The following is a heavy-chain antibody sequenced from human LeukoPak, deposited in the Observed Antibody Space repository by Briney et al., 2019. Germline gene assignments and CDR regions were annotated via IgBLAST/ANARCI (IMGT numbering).Heavy chain of an antibody. Sequence: SVKVSFKASGRTFTSYAISWVRQAPGQGFEWWGRFIPILGIANYAQKFQGRVTITADKSTSTAYMELSSLRSEDTAVYYCAGRGPYHDSIGYIDWGQGTLVTVSS. V-gene: IGHV1-69*04. J-gene: IGHJ4*02. CDR1: GRTFTSYA. CDR2: FIPILGIA. CDR3: AGRGPYHDSIGYID. D-gene: IGHD3-22*01.